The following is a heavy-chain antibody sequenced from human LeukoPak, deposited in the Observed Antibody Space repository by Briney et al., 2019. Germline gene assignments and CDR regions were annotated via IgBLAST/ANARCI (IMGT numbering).Heavy chain of an antibody. CDR3: ATTYYDFWSGYHDAFDI. V-gene: IGHV5-51*03. CDR1: GYSFTSYW. D-gene: IGHD3-3*01. Sequence: GESLQISCQGSGYSFTSYWIGWVRQMPGKGLEWMGIIYPGDSDTRYSPSFQGQVTISADKSISTAYLQWSSLKASDTAMYYCATTYYDFWSGYHDAFDIWGQGTMVTVSS. CDR2: IYPGDSDT. J-gene: IGHJ3*02.